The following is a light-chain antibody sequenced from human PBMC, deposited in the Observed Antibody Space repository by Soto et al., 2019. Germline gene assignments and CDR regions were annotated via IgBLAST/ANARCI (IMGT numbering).Light chain of an antibody. V-gene: IGKV3-20*01. Sequence: EIVLTQSPGTLSLSPGDRATLSCRASESIAGTYLAWYQQKPGQAPRLLIYAASSRATGIPDKFSASGSGKDFTLTINRLGPEDCAMYYCQQYGGSHRTFGQGTKVEIK. CDR2: AAS. J-gene: IGKJ1*01. CDR1: ESIAGTY. CDR3: QQYGGSHRT.